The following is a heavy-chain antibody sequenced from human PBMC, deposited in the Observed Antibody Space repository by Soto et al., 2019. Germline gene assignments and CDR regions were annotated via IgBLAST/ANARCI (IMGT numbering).Heavy chain of an antibody. D-gene: IGHD3-3*01. CDR1: GDSVSSNSAA. J-gene: IGHJ3*02. V-gene: IGHV6-1*01. CDR3: ARVNLPPQGGSYDFWSGYYAFDI. Sequence: SQTLSLTCAISGDSVSSNSAAWNWIRQSPSRGLEWLGRTYYRSKWYNDYAVSVKSRITINPDTSKNQFSLQLNSVTPEDTAVYYCARVNLPPQGGSYDFWSGYYAFDIWGQGTMVTVSS. CDR2: TYYRSKWYN.